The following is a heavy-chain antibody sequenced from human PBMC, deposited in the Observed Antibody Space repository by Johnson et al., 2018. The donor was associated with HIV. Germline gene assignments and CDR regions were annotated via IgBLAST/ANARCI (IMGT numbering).Heavy chain of an antibody. V-gene: IGHV3-13*01. Sequence: EVQLVESGGDWVQRGGSLRLSCAASGFTFSNYDIHWVRQATGKGLEWVSTIGTAGDTYYVGSVKGRFTISRENAKNSLYLQMNSLRAGDTAVYYCARGGSRTTIFGVDINLGGFDIWGQGTRVTVSS. CDR1: GFTFSNYD. J-gene: IGHJ3*02. CDR3: ARGGSRTTIFGVDINLGGFDI. CDR2: IGTAGDT. D-gene: IGHD3-3*01.